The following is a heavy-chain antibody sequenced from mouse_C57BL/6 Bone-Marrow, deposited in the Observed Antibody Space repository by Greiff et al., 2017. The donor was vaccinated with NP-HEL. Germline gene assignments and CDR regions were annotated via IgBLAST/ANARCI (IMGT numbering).Heavy chain of an antibody. CDR3: ARGRGNYDYAMDY. CDR2: IDPSDSYT. J-gene: IGHJ4*01. D-gene: IGHD2-1*01. CDR1: GYTFTSYW. V-gene: IGHV1-69*01. Sequence: QVQLKQPGAELVMPGASVKLSCKASGYTFTSYWMHWVKQRPGQGLEWIGEIDPSDSYTNYNQKFKGKSTLTVDKSSSTAYMQLSSLTSEDSAVYYCARGRGNYDYAMDYWGQGTSVTVSS.